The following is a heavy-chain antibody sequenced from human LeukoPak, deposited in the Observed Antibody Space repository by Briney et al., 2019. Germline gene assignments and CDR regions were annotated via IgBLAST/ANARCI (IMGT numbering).Heavy chain of an antibody. CDR2: ISAYNGNT. CDR3: VKDFGWGGGLSGHGLDV. J-gene: IGHJ6*02. CDR1: GYTFTSYG. D-gene: IGHD2-8*02. Sequence: GASVKVSCRASGYTFTSYGISWVRQAPGQGLEWMGWISAYNGNTNYAQKLQGRVTMTTDTSTSTAYMELRSLRSDDTALYFCVKDFGWGGGLSGHGLDVWGQGTTVIVSS. V-gene: IGHV1-18*04.